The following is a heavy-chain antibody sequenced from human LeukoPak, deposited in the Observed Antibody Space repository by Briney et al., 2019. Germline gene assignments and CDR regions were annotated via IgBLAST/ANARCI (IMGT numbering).Heavy chain of an antibody. CDR1: RFTFSSYA. D-gene: IGHD3-22*01. J-gene: IGHJ4*02. Sequence: GGSLRLSCAASRFTFSSYAMSWVRQAPGKGLESVSAISGSGGSTYYADSVKGRFTISRDNSKNTLYLQMNSLRAEDTAVYYCAKDRAKVVVMYYFDYWGQGTLVTVSS. V-gene: IGHV3-23*01. CDR3: AKDRAKVVVMYYFDY. CDR2: ISGSGGST.